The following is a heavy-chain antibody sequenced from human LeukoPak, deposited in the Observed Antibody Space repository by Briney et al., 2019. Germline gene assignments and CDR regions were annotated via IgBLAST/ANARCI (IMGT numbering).Heavy chain of an antibody. D-gene: IGHD2-15*01. J-gene: IGHJ5*02. Sequence: SETLSLTCTVSGGSISSSSYYWGWIRQPPGKGLEWIGSIYYSGSTYYNPSLKSRVTISVDTSKNQFSLKLSSVTAADTAVYYCAREMADCSGGSCYPGGANWFDPWGQGTLVTVSS. CDR1: GGSISSSSYY. V-gene: IGHV4-39*07. CDR2: IYYSGST. CDR3: AREMADCSGGSCYPGGANWFDP.